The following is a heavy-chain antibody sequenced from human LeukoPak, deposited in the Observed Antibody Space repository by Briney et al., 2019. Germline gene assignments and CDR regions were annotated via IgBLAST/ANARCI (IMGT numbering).Heavy chain of an antibody. Sequence: GGSLRLSCAASGFTFGDYWMHWVRQAPGKGLVWVSRINTDGSSTSDADSVRGRVTISRDNGKSTLHLQMNSLSAEDTAVYYCARAGHCSGGSCYFDYWGQGTQVIVSS. V-gene: IGHV3-74*01. CDR3: ARAGHCSGGSCYFDY. CDR2: INTDGSST. CDR1: GFTFGDYW. J-gene: IGHJ4*02. D-gene: IGHD2-15*01.